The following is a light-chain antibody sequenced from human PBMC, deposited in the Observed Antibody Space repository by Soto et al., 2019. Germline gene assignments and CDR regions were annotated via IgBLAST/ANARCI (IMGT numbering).Light chain of an antibody. Sequence: DIVMTQSPDSLAVSLGERATINCKSSQSVLYSSNNKNYLAWYQQKAGQPPKLLIYWASTRESGVPDRFSGSGSGTDFTLTISSLQAEDVAVYYCQQYYSLPTFGQGTKVEIK. CDR2: WAS. CDR3: QQYYSLPT. J-gene: IGKJ1*01. CDR1: QSVLYSSNNKNY. V-gene: IGKV4-1*01.